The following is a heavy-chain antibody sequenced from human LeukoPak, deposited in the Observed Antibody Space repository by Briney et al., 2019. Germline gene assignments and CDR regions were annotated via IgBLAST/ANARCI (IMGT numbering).Heavy chain of an antibody. D-gene: IGHD6-13*01. CDR3: ARIGPIAAANCFDY. CDR2: INHSGST. V-gene: IGHV4-34*01. J-gene: IGHJ4*02. Sequence: SETLSLTCAVYGGSFSGYYWSWIRQPPGKGLEWIGEINHSGSTNYNPSLKSRVTISVDTSKNQFSLKLSSVTAADTAVYYCARIGPIAAANCFDYWGQGTLVTVSS. CDR1: GGSFSGYY.